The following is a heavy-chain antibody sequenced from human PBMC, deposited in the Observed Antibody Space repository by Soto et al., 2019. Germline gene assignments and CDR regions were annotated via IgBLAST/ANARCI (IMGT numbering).Heavy chain of an antibody. CDR1: GFTFSGSA. J-gene: IGHJ4*02. D-gene: IGHD2-21*01. Sequence: GESLKISCAASGFTFSGSAMHWVRQASGKGLEWVGRIRSKANSYATAYAASVKGRFTISRDDSKNTAYLQMNSLKTEDTAVYYCTSDLWTRHYWGQGTLVTVSS. CDR3: TSDLWTRHY. CDR2: IRSKANSYAT. V-gene: IGHV3-73*01.